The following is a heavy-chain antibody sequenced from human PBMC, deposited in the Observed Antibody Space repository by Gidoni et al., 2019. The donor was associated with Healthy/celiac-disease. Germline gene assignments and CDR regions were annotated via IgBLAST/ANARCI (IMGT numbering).Heavy chain of an antibody. D-gene: IGHD3-10*01. CDR2: IRSKAYGGTT. J-gene: IGHJ4*02. CDR3: TRERSPIDY. CDR1: GFTFGYYA. Sequence: EVQLVESGGGLVQPGRSLRSSCTASGFTFGYYAMSWFRPAPGKGLEWVGFIRSKAYGGTTEDAASVKGRFTISRDDSKSIAYLQMNSLKTEDTAVYYCTRERSPIDYWGQGTLVTVSS. V-gene: IGHV3-49*03.